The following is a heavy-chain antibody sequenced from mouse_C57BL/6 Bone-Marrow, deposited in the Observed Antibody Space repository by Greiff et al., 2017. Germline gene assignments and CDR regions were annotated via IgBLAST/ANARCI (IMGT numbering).Heavy chain of an antibody. J-gene: IGHJ4*01. D-gene: IGHD2-5*01. CDR1: GFSFNTYA. Sequence: EVQLVESGGGLVQPKGSLKLSCAASGFSFNTYAMNWVRQAPGKGLEWVARIRSKSNNYATYYADSVKDRFTISRDDSESMLYLQMNNLKTEDTAMYDCVRGSNYDYAMDYWGQGTSVTVSS. CDR3: VRGSNYDYAMDY. CDR2: IRSKSNNYAT. V-gene: IGHV10-1*01.